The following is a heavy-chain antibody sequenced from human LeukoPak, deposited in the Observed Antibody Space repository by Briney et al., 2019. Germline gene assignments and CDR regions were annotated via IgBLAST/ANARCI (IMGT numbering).Heavy chain of an antibody. Sequence: PGMSLRLSCAASGFTFDDYAMHWVRQAPGKGLEWVSGVSWHSTSIGYADSVKGRFTISRDNAKNSLYLQMNSLRAEDTAVYYCARDLYYGSGPLRNYYGMDVWGQGTTVTVSS. CDR2: VSWHSTSI. CDR1: GFTFDDYA. J-gene: IGHJ6*02. D-gene: IGHD3-10*01. V-gene: IGHV3-9*01. CDR3: ARDLYYGSGPLRNYYGMDV.